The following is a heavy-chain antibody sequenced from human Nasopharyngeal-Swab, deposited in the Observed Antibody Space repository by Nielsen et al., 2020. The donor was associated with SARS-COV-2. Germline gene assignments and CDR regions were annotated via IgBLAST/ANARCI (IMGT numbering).Heavy chain of an antibody. J-gene: IGHJ4*02. D-gene: IGHD3-3*02. CDR2: IKQDGSEK. V-gene: IGHV3-7*01. CDR1: GFTFSSYW. Sequence: GESLKISCAASGFTFSSYWMSWVRQAPGKGLEWVANIKQDGSEKYYVDSVKGRFTISRDNAKNSLYLQTNSLRAEDTAVYYCARDSIALFDYWGQGTLVTVSS. CDR3: ARDSIALFDY.